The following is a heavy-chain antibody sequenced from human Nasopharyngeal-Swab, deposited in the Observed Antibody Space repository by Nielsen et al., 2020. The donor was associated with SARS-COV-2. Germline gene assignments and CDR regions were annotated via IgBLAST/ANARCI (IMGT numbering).Heavy chain of an antibody. CDR3: ARRKEILWLGSQRHGMDV. Sequence: GESLKISCTASGFSFNNYGMHWVRQAPGKGLEWVAIISYEGSIKHYADYVEGRFTISRDASKNTLYLQMNSLRPEDTAVYYCARRKEILWLGSQRHGMDVCGQGTTVTVSS. CDR1: GFSFNNYG. D-gene: IGHD3-10*01. V-gene: IGHV3-30*03. CDR2: ISYEGSIK. J-gene: IGHJ6*02.